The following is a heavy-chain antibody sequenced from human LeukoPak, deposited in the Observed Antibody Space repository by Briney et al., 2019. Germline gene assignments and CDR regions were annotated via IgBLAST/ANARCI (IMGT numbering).Heavy chain of an antibody. V-gene: IGHV1-69*04. CDR2: IIPILGIA. CDR3: ARGGVVIAAAGIGGWFDP. J-gene: IGHJ5*02. CDR1: GGTFSSYA. D-gene: IGHD6-13*01. Sequence: SVEVSCKASGGTFSSYAISWVRQAPGQGLEWMGRIIPILGIANYAQKFQGRVTITADKSTSTAYMELSSLRSEDTAVYYCARGGVVIAAAGIGGWFDPWGQGTLVTVSS.